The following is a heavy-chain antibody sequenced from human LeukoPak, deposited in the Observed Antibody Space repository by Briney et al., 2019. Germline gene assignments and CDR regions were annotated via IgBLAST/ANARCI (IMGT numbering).Heavy chain of an antibody. V-gene: IGHV3-23*01. CDR1: GSTFSSYA. D-gene: IGHD6-13*01. CDR3: AKIHTAWAAAGYFDY. J-gene: IGHJ4*02. CDR2: ISGSGGST. Sequence: GGSLRLSCAASGSTFSSYAMSWVRQAPGKGLEWVSAISGSGGSTYYADSVKGRFTISRDNSKNTLYLQMNSLRAEDTAVYYCAKIHTAWAAAGYFDYWGQGTLVTVSS.